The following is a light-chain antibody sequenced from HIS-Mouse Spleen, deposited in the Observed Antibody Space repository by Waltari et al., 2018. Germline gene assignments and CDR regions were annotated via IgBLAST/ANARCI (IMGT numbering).Light chain of an antibody. CDR3: QQLNSYPPT. J-gene: IGKJ1*01. CDR1: QRISSY. V-gene: IGKV1-9*01. Sequence: DIQMTQSPSSLSASVGDRVTITCRASQRISSYLNWYQQKPGKAPKLLIYAASTLQSGVPSRFSGSGSGTEFTLTISSLQPEDFATYYCQQLNSYPPTFGQGTKVEIK. CDR2: AAS.